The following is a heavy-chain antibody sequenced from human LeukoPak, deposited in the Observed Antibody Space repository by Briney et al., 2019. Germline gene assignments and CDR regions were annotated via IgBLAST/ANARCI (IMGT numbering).Heavy chain of an antibody. J-gene: IGHJ5*02. CDR3: ARGGNYWPQWWFDP. V-gene: IGHV4-39*01. Sequence: PSETLSLTCAVSGDSIASTIHYWAWIRQPPGKGLEWIGSIYYSGSTYYNPSLKSRVTISVDTSKNQFSLKLSSVTAADTAVYYCARGGNYWPQWWFDPWGRGTLVSVSS. D-gene: IGHD1-26*01. CDR1: GDSIASTIHY. CDR2: IYYSGST.